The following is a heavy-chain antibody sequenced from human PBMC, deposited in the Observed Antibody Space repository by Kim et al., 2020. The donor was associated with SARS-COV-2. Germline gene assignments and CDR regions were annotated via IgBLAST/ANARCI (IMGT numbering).Heavy chain of an antibody. CDR2: ISYDGSNK. J-gene: IGHJ3*02. D-gene: IGHD3-22*01. V-gene: IGHV3-30*18. CDR1: GFTFSSYG. CDR3: AKADRLDYYDIRSAFDI. Sequence: GGSLRLSCAASGFTFSSYGMHWVRQAPGKGLEWVAVISYDGSNKYYADSVKGRFTISRDNSKNTLYLQMNSLRAEDTAVYYCAKADRLDYYDIRSAFDIWGQGTMVTVSS.